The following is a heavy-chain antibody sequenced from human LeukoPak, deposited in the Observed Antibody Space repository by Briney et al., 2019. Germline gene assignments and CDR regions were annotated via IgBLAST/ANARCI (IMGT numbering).Heavy chain of an antibody. Sequence: PGGSLRLSCAASGFTFSSYAMHWVRKAPGKGLEWVAVISYDGSNKYYADSVKGRFTISRDNSKNTLYLQMNSLRAEDTAVYYCARDLEVWFGEYEYNWFDPWGQGTLVTVSS. CDR2: ISYDGSNK. CDR3: ARDLEVWFGEYEYNWFDP. J-gene: IGHJ5*02. V-gene: IGHV3-30-3*01. CDR1: GFTFSSYA. D-gene: IGHD3-10*01.